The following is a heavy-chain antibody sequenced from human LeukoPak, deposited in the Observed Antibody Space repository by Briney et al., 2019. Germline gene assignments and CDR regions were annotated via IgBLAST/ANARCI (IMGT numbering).Heavy chain of an antibody. J-gene: IGHJ1*01. CDR2: CHPSGTT. CDR1: GIAAIAVISI. Sequence: PSQTLSPICSLSGIAAIAVISISSWIRQHLEKGLELKGRCHPSGTTYYNPPLRSRLTTSTDPSNIHLSLETVSVTAADSAVYYCTKGADDYKSGYWGQGTLVTVSS. D-gene: IGHD5-24*01. CDR3: TKGADDYKSGY. V-gene: IGHV4-31*10.